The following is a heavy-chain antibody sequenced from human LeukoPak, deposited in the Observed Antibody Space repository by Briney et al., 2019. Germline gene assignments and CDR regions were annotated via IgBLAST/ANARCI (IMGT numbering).Heavy chain of an antibody. D-gene: IGHD4-11*01. V-gene: IGHV3-30*18. Sequence: PGRSLRLSCAASGFTFSSYGMHWVRQAPGKGLEWLALISYDGSNKYYADSVKGRFTISRDNSKNTLYLQMNRLRAEDTAVYYCAKDGDYSTIYYYYGMDVWGQGPTVTVSS. CDR1: GFTFSSYG. CDR3: AKDGDYSTIYYYYGMDV. J-gene: IGHJ6*02. CDR2: ISYDGSNK.